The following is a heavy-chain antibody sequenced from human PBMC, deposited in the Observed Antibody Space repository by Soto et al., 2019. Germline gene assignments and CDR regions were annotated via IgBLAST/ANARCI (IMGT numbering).Heavy chain of an antibody. CDR3: ASRILTGSGSYIGHAAFDI. CDR2: ISAYNGNT. D-gene: IGHD3-10*01. V-gene: IGHV1-18*01. Sequence: ASVKVSCKASGYTFTSYGISWVRQAPGQGLEWMGWISAYNGNTNYAQKLQGRVTMTTDTSTSTAYMELRSLRSDDTAVYYCASRILTGSGSYIGHAAFDIWGQGTMVTVS. CDR1: GYTFTSYG. J-gene: IGHJ3*02.